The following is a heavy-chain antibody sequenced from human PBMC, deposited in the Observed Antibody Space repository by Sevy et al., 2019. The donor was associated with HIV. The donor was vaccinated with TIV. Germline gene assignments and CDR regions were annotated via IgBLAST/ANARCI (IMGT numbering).Heavy chain of an antibody. D-gene: IGHD3-10*01. CDR1: RFTFSTYT. V-gene: IGHV3-21*01. CDR3: ARPYGSGSWEAFDI. Sequence: GGSLRLSCAASRFTFSTYTMNWVRQAPGKGLEWVSSISFSSNYIYYADSVKGRFTISRDNAKKSLFLQMNSLRAEDTAVYYCARPYGSGSWEAFDIWGQGTMVTVSS. J-gene: IGHJ3*02. CDR2: ISFSSNYI.